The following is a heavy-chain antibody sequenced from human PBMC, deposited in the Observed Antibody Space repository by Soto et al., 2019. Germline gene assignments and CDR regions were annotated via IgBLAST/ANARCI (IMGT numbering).Heavy chain of an antibody. CDR3: ARGRLASGYYYYGMDV. D-gene: IGHD6-19*01. J-gene: IGHJ6*02. CDR2: INHSGST. V-gene: IGHV4-34*01. CDR1: GGSCSVHD. Sequence: SVTMSLTCAFYGGSCSVHDCIWIWQRPEKGLEWIGEINHSGSTNYNPSLKSRVTISVDTSKNQFSLKLSSVTAADTAVYYCARGRLASGYYYYGMDVWGQGTTVTVSS.